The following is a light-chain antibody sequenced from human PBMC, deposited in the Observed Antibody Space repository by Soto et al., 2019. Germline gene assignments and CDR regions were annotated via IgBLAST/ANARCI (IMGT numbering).Light chain of an antibody. CDR3: QQANSFPRVT. CDR2: AAS. CDR1: QGIASW. Sequence: DIQMTQSPSSVSASVGDRVTITCRASQGIASWIAWYQQKPGKAPNLLIYAASSLQSGVPSRFSGSGSGADFSLTISSLQPEDFATYYCQQANSFPRVTFGPGTQVAIK. V-gene: IGKV1-12*01. J-gene: IGKJ3*01.